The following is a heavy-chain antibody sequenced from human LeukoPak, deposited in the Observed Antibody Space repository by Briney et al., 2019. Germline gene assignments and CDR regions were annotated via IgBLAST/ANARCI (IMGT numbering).Heavy chain of an antibody. CDR2: FDPEDGET. Sequence: ASVKVSCKVSGYTLTELSMHWVRQAPGKGLEWMGGFDPEDGETIYAQKFQGRVTMTEDTSTDTAYMELSSLRSEDTAVYYCATADRYSSSWYPDAFDIWGQGTMVTVSS. V-gene: IGHV1-24*01. D-gene: IGHD6-13*01. CDR3: ATADRYSSSWYPDAFDI. J-gene: IGHJ3*02. CDR1: GYTLTELS.